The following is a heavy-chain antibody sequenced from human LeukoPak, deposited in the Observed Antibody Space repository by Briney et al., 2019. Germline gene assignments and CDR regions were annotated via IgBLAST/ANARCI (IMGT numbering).Heavy chain of an antibody. J-gene: IGHJ4*02. V-gene: IGHV5-51*01. D-gene: IGHD3-10*01. CDR1: GYSFTNYW. Sequence: GESLKISCKGSGYSFTNYWIGWVRQMPGKGLEWMGIIYPGDSDTRYSPSFRGQVTISVDKSISTAYLQWISLKASDTAMYYCARQPPYASGSYMDFWGQGTLVTVSS. CDR3: ARQPPYASGSYMDF. CDR2: IYPGDSDT.